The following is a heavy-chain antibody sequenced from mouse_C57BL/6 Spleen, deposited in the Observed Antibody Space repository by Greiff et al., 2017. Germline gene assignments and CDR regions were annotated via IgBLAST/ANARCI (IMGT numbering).Heavy chain of an antibody. Sequence: EVQLQQSGPELVKPGASVKISCKASGYSFTDYNMNWVKQSNGKSLAWIGVINPNNGTTSYNQKFKGKATLTVDQSSSTAYMQLNSLTSEDSAVYYCARVGITTSHYYARDYWGQGTSGTVSS. D-gene: IGHD2-4*01. CDR1: GYSFTDYN. V-gene: IGHV1-39*01. CDR2: INPNNGTT. CDR3: ARVGITTSHYYARDY. J-gene: IGHJ4*01.